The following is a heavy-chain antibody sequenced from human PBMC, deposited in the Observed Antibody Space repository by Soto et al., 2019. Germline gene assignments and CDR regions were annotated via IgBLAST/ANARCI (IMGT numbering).Heavy chain of an antibody. CDR2: IGGPGTDT. V-gene: IGHV3-23*01. CDR3: AKDRLKEHSVPDPFDS. CDR1: GFIFRNYA. J-gene: IGHJ3*02. D-gene: IGHD2-21*01. Sequence: GGSLILSCAASGFIFRNYAMSWVRQPPGKGLEWVSGIGGPGTDTYYADSVRGRFTVSRDNSESTLFLQMNSLRVEDTAVYYCAKDRLKEHSVPDPFDSCGQGTMLTVSS.